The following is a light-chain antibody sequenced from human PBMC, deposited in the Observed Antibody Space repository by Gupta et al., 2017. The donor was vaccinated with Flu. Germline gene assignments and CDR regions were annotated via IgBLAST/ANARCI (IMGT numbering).Light chain of an antibody. CDR1: QSLLRRNGYNY. CDR3: MQALQTPGT. CDR2: LGS. V-gene: IGKV2-28*01. Sequence: IVMSQSQLSPPVIPGEPASIPCRSSQSLLRRNGYNYLYWYLQKPWPSPQLLVDLGSNRASGGPYRFSGSGSGTYFTLKISRVEAEDVGVYCCMQALQTPGTFGQGTKVEI. J-gene: IGKJ1*01.